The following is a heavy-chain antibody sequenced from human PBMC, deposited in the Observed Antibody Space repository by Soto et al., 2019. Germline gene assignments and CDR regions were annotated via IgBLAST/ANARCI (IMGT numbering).Heavy chain of an antibody. CDR3: AREVTYGGGSFSLGL. CDR2: INPNNGDT. Sequence: QVQLVQSGAEVEKPGASVKVSCKTSGYFFTSHYIHWVRLAPGRGLEWLGRINPNNGDTNSPQKFQGSVTMTSDTSISTAYMEMSGLRSDDTALYYCAREVTYGGGSFSLGLWGQGTLVTVSS. CDR1: GYFFTSHY. J-gene: IGHJ4*02. D-gene: IGHD3-10*01. V-gene: IGHV1-2*06.